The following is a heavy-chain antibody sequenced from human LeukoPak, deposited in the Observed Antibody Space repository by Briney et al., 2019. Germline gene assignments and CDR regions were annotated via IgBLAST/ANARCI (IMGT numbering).Heavy chain of an antibody. CDR2: IYYSGST. Sequence: SETLSLTCTVSGGSISSYYWSWIRQPPGKGLEWIGYIYYSGSTNYNPSLKSRVTISVDTSKNQFSLKLSSVTAADTAVYYCARATRYYYDSSGYPFDYWGQGTLVTVSS. D-gene: IGHD3-22*01. CDR3: ARATRYYYDSSGYPFDY. V-gene: IGHV4-59*01. J-gene: IGHJ4*02. CDR1: GGSISSYY.